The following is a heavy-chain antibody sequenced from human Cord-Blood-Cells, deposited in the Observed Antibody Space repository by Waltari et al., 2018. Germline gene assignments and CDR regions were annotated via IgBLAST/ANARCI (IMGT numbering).Heavy chain of an antibody. D-gene: IGHD2-2*01. CDR2: IIPILGIA. J-gene: IGHJ5*02. CDR3: ARFYCSSTSCYGSWFDP. CDR1: GGTFSSYT. Sequence: QVQLVQSGAEVKKPGSSVKVSCKASGGTFSSYTISWVRQAPGQGLEWMGRIIPILGIANYAQKFQGRVTITADKSTSTAYMELSSLRTEDTAVYYCARFYCSSTSCYGSWFDPWGQGTLVTVSS. V-gene: IGHV1-69*02.